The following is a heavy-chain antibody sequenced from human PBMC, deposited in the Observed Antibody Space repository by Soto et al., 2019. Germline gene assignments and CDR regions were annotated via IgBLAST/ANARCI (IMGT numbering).Heavy chain of an antibody. V-gene: IGHV1-69*01. D-gene: IGHD5-18*01. CDR1: GDTFNSYV. CDR2: IITAFGTT. CDR3: TRSYGYTFGGSLDN. J-gene: IGHJ4*02. Sequence: QVQLVQSGPEVKKPGSSVNVSCKASGDTFNSYVITWVRQAPGQGLEWLGGIITAFGTTSYAQNFQDRLTITADEAATTDHMELSSLTSDDTAMYYCTRSYGYTFGGSLDNWGQGTLVTVSP.